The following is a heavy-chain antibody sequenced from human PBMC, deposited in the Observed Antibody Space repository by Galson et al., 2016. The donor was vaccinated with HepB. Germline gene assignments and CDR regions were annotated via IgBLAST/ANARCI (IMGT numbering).Heavy chain of an antibody. D-gene: IGHD2-2*01. J-gene: IGHJ4*02. CDR2: INAGKGNT. CDR1: GYTFTSYA. V-gene: IGHV1-3*01. CDR3: ARGFPAATIDY. Sequence: SVKVSCKASGYTFTSYAMHWVRQAPGQRLEWMGWINAGKGNTKYSQKFQGRVTITWDTSASTAYMDLSSLRSEDTAVYYCARGFPAATIDYWGQGTLVTVSS.